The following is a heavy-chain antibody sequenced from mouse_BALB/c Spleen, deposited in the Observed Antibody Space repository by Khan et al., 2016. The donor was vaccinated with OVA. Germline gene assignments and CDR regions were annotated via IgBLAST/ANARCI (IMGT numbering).Heavy chain of an antibody. CDR3: VRGRTY. Sequence: EVKLLESGPGLVKPSQSLSLTCTVTGCSITSDYAWNWIRQFPGNKLEWMGYINYSGDTSKNPSLKGRMSISRDTSKNQFFLQLNSVTTEDTATYDCVRGRTYWGQGTLVTVSA. CDR1: GCSITSDYA. CDR2: INYSGDT. J-gene: IGHJ3*01. V-gene: IGHV3-2*02.